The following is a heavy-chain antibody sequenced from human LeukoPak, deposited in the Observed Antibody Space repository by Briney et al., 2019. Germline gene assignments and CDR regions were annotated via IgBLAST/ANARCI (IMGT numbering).Heavy chain of an antibody. D-gene: IGHD4-17*01. J-gene: IGHJ6*02. Sequence: GASVKVSFKASGGTFIIYAISWVRQAPGQRLEWMGRIIPILGIANYAQKFQGRVTITADKSTSTAYMELSSLRSEDTAVYYCARSTVTTREYYGMDVWGQGTTVTVSS. V-gene: IGHV1-69*04. CDR1: GGTFIIYA. CDR2: IIPILGIA. CDR3: ARSTVTTREYYGMDV.